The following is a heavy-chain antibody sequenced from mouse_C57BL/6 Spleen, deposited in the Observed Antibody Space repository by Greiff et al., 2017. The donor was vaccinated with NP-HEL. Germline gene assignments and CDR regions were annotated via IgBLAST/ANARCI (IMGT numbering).Heavy chain of an antibody. CDR2: FYPGSGSI. CDR3: ARHGIYYDYDGYYAMDY. V-gene: IGHV1-62-2*01. CDR1: GYTFTEYT. Sequence: QVQLQQSGAELVKPGASVKLSCKASGYTFTEYTIHWVKQRSGQGLEWIGWFYPGSGSIKYNEKFKDKATLTADKSSSTVYMELSRLTSEDSAVYVCARHGIYYDYDGYYAMDYWGQGTSVTVSS. J-gene: IGHJ4*01. D-gene: IGHD2-4*01.